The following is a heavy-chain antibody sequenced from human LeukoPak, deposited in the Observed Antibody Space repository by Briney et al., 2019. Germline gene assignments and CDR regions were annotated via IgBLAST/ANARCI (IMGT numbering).Heavy chain of an antibody. Sequence: ASMKVSCKASGYTFTGYYMHWVRQAPGQGLEWMGWINPNSGGTNYAQKFQGRVTMTRDTSISTAYMELSRLRSDDTAVYYCARQGRIPRIAAAGNWFDPWGQGTLVTVSS. J-gene: IGHJ5*02. CDR1: GYTFTGYY. D-gene: IGHD6-13*01. CDR3: ARQGRIPRIAAAGNWFDP. CDR2: INPNSGGT. V-gene: IGHV1-2*02.